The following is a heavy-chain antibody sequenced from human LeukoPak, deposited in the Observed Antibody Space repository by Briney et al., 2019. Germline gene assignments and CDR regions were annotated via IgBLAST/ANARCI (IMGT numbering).Heavy chain of an antibody. D-gene: IGHD6-13*01. J-gene: IGHJ6*03. CDR1: GYSFTSYW. V-gene: IGHV5-51*01. CDR2: IYPGDSDT. CDR3: ARHVAAAAYYYYYMDV. Sequence: GESLKISCKGSGYSFTSYWLGWVRQMPGKGLEWMGIIYPGDSDTRYSPSFQGQVTISADKTISTGYLHWSSLKASDTAMYYCARHVAAAAYYYYYMDVWGKGTTVTVSS.